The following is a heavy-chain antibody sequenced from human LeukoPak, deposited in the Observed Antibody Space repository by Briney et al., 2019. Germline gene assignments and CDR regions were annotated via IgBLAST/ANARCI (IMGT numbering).Heavy chain of an antibody. V-gene: IGHV1-2*02. D-gene: IGHD3-22*01. Sequence: GASVKVSCKASGYIFTGYPLHWVRQAPGQGPEWMGWINPYNGGTNYAQKFQGRVTMTSDTSISTAYMGLRSLKSDDTAVYFCANAFVSYDGGGNYRGGTFEVWGQGTKVAVSS. CDR3: ANAFVSYDGGGNYRGGTFEV. J-gene: IGHJ3*01. CDR2: INPYNGGT. CDR1: GYIFTGYP.